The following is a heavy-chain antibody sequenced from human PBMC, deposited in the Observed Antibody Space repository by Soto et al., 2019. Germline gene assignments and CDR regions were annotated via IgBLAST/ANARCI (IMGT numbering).Heavy chain of an antibody. D-gene: IGHD7-27*01. V-gene: IGHV3-30-3*01. J-gene: IGHJ4*02. CDR1: GFTSSSYI. Sequence: LSCSASGFTSSSYIMHWVRHGPVYWPEWVALISYDGTNKFYADSVKGRFTISRDNSKSTLYLQVDSLRPEDAAVYYCARDPKTSGGQHWAFNYLDYWGQGTMVTGSS. CDR3: ARDPKTSGGQHWAFNYLDY. CDR2: ISYDGTNK.